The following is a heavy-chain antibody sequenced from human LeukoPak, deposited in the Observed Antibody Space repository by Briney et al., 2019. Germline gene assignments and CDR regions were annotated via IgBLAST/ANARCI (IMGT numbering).Heavy chain of an antibody. Sequence: GGSLRLSCAASGFTFSSYWMHWVRQAPGKGLVWVSRINSDGSSTSYADSAKGRFTISRDNAKNSLYLQMNSLRAEDTALYYCAKDQNRVYYDILTGYFYGMDVWGQGTTVTVSS. D-gene: IGHD3-9*01. CDR1: GFTFSSYW. CDR3: AKDQNRVYYDILTGYFYGMDV. V-gene: IGHV3-74*01. J-gene: IGHJ6*02. CDR2: INSDGSST.